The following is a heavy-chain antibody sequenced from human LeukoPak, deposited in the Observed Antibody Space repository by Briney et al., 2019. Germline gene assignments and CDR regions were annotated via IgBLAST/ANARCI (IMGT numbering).Heavy chain of an antibody. CDR1: GFAFSTYA. Sequence: GSLRLSCAASGFAFSTYAMNWVRQAPGKGLEWVAVMSYDGSNKYYADSVRGRFTISRDNSKNTLYLQMSSLRSEDSAVYYCTKAGCSSTTCYSNCWGQGTLVTVSS. CDR3: TKAGCSSTTCYSNC. J-gene: IGHJ4*02. V-gene: IGHV3-30*18. CDR2: MSYDGSNK. D-gene: IGHD2-2*01.